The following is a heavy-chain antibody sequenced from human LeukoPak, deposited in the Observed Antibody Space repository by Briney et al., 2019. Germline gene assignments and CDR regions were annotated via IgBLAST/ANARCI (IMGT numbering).Heavy chain of an antibody. D-gene: IGHD4-23*01. V-gene: IGHV4-34*01. CDR3: ASETDYGGSDY. Sequence: SETLSLTCTVSGGSISTYYWSWIRQPPGKGLEWIGEINHSGSTNYNPSLKSRVTISVDTSKNQFSLKLSSVTAADTAVYYCASETDYGGSDYWGQGTLVTVSS. CDR1: GGSISTYY. J-gene: IGHJ4*02. CDR2: INHSGST.